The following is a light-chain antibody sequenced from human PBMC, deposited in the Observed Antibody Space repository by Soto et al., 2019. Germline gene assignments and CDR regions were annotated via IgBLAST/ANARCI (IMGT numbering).Light chain of an antibody. J-gene: IGKJ4*01. CDR1: QSASSY. Sequence: EIVLTQSPATLSLSPGERATLSCRASQSASSYLAWYQQKPGQAPRLLIYDASNRATGIPARFSGSGSGTDFTLTISSLEPEDFAVYYCQHRSNWPRTFGGGTKVEIK. CDR3: QHRSNWPRT. CDR2: DAS. V-gene: IGKV3-11*01.